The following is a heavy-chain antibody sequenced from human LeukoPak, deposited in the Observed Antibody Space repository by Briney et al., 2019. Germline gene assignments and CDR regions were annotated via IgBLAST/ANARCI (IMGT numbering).Heavy chain of an antibody. J-gene: IGHJ5*02. D-gene: IGHD3-10*01. CDR2: IYYSGST. V-gene: IGHV4-39*01. CDR3: ARGISRYYGSGTGVLDWFDP. CDR1: GGSISSSSYY. Sequence: KPSETLSLTCTVSGGSISSSSYYWGWIRQPPGKGLEWIGSIYYSGSTYYNPSLKSRVTTSVDTSKNQFSLKLSSVTAADTAVYYCARGISRYYGSGTGVLDWFDPWGQGTLVTVSS.